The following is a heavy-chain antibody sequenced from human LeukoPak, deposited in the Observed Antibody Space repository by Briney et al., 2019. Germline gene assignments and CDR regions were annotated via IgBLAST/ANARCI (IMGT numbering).Heavy chain of an antibody. D-gene: IGHD4-23*01. V-gene: IGHV3-30-3*01. CDR1: GFTFSNYA. Sequence: PGGSLRLSCAASGFTFSNYAIHWVRQAPGKGLDWVAVISYDGDNKYYADSVMGRFTISRGNAKNSLYLQMNSLRDEDTAVYYCARDRTTVVTPRWFDPWGQGTLVTVSS. J-gene: IGHJ5*02. CDR2: ISYDGDNK. CDR3: ARDRTTVVTPRWFDP.